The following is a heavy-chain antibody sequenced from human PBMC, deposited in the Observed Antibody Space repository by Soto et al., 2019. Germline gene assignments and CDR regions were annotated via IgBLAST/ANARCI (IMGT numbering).Heavy chain of an antibody. CDR1: GFKFSNYA. D-gene: IGHD3-16*01. J-gene: IGHJ4*02. CDR3: AKDRGAGGISDFYFDF. Sequence: GGSLSLSCAASGFKFSNYAMSWVRQAPGKGLEWVSLISATGGGTYYADSVKGRFTISRENSQSTLYLQVHSLTAEDTAVYYCAKDRGAGGISDFYFDFWGQGDKITVYS. V-gene: IGHV3-23*01. CDR2: ISATGGGT.